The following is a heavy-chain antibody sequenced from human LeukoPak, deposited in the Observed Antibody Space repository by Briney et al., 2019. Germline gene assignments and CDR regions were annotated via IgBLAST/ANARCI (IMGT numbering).Heavy chain of an antibody. V-gene: IGHV3-48*03. D-gene: IGHD1-1*01. CDR1: GFTFSSYE. CDR3: QSQLERRSIGYYYYGMDV. Sequence: GGSLRLSCAASGFTFSSYEMNWVRQAPGKGLEWVSYISSSGSTIYYADSVQGRFTISRDNAQNSLYLQMNSLRAEDTAVYYCQSQLERRSIGYYYYGMDVWGQGTTVTVSS. J-gene: IGHJ6*02. CDR2: ISSSGSTI.